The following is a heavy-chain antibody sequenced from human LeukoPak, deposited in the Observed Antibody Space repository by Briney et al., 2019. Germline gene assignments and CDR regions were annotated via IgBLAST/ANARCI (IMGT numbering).Heavy chain of an antibody. V-gene: IGHV3-23*01. CDR3: AKGSTPPDYDFWSGPNDAFDI. J-gene: IGHJ3*02. CDR2: ISGSGGST. D-gene: IGHD3-3*01. CDR1: GFTSSSYA. Sequence: GGSLRLSCAASGFTSSSYAMSWVRQAPGKGLEWVSAISGSGGSTYYADSVKGRFTISRDNSKNTLYLQMNSLRAEDTAVYYCAKGSTPPDYDFWSGPNDAFDIWGQGTMVTVSS.